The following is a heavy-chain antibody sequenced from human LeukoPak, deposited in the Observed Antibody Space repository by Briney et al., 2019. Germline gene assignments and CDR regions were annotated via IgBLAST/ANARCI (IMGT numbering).Heavy chain of an antibody. CDR3: ARHSCSGGSCYRFDY. D-gene: IGHD2-15*01. CDR2: THYSGST. CDR1: GGSLSSYY. Sequence: PSETLSLTCTVSGGSLSSYYCSWIRQPPGKGLEWIGYTHYSGSTNYNPSLKSRVTISVDTSKNQFSLKLSSVTAADTAVYCCARHSCSGGSCYRFDYWGQGTLVTVSS. J-gene: IGHJ4*02. V-gene: IGHV4-59*08.